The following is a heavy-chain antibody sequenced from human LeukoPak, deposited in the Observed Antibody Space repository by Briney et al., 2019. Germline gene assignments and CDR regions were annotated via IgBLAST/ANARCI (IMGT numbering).Heavy chain of an antibody. CDR3: AREYGGSYFFDY. J-gene: IGHJ4*02. CDR2: IKQDASEK. D-gene: IGHD1-26*01. CDR1: GCTFSSYW. V-gene: IGHV3-7*01. Sequence: GGSLRLSCAASGCTFSSYWMSWVRQAPGKGLEWVANIKQDASEKYYVDSVKGRFTISRDNAKNSLYLQMNYLRAEDTAVYYCAREYGGSYFFDYWGQGTLVTVSS.